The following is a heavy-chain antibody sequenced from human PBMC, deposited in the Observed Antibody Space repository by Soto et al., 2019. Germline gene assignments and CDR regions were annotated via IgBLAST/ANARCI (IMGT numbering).Heavy chain of an antibody. V-gene: IGHV3-23*01. CDR3: AKDDVSGDGLWLVSA. D-gene: IGHD2-21*02. CDR1: GFTFNNYA. Sequence: EVQLLESGGGLVQPGGSLRLSCAASGFTFNNYAMSWVRQAPGKGLEWVSGITGSGSSIQYTASVKGRFTISRDNSKNTVYLQMDYLRAEDTAMYYCAKDDVSGDGLWLVSAWGQGTPVTVS. J-gene: IGHJ5*02. CDR2: ITGSGSSI.